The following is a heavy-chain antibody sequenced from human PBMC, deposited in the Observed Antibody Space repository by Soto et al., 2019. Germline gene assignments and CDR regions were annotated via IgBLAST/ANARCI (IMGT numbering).Heavy chain of an antibody. V-gene: IGHV4-39*02. Sequence: LTCTVXXGSXXXXXXXXXWIRQXPGKGLEWIGSIYYRGNTYYNPSLKSRVTISVDTSKNQFSLKLSSVTAADTAVYYCAREGGGYCSGGSCQVDYWGQGTLVTVSS. CDR3: AREGGGYCSGGSCQVDY. CDR2: IYYRGNT. J-gene: IGHJ4*02. D-gene: IGHD2-15*01. CDR1: XGSXXXXXXX.